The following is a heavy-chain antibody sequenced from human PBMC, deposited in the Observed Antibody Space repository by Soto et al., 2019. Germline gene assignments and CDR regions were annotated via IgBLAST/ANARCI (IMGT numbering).Heavy chain of an antibody. CDR3: ARRGSSSWYGY. Sequence: QLQLQESGQGLVKPSETLSLTCTVSGGSISSSSYYWGWIRQPPGKGLEWIGSIYYSGSTYYNPSLKSRVTISGDTSKNQFSLKLISVAAADTAVYYCARRGSSSWYGYWGQGTLVTVSS. CDR1: GGSISSSSYY. CDR2: IYYSGST. D-gene: IGHD6-13*01. V-gene: IGHV4-39*01. J-gene: IGHJ4*02.